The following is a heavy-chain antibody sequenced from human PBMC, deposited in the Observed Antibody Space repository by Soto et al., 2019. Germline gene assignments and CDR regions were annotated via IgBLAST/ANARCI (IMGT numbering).Heavy chain of an antibody. J-gene: IGHJ4*02. CDR2: ISYDGSNK. Sequence: QVQLVESGGGVVQPGRSLRLSCAASGFTFSSYAMHWVRQAPGKGLEWVAVISYDGSNKYYADSVKGRFTISRDNSKNTLYPQMNSLRAEDTAVYYCAREAITIFGVARTYYFDYWGQGTLVTVSS. V-gene: IGHV3-30-3*01. D-gene: IGHD3-3*01. CDR3: AREAITIFGVARTYYFDY. CDR1: GFTFSSYA.